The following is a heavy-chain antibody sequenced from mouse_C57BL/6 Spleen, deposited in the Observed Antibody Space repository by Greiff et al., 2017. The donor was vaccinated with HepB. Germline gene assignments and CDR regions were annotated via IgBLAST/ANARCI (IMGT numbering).Heavy chain of an antibody. Sequence: LVESGPGLVKPSQSLSLTCSVTGYSITSGYYWNWIRQFPGNKLEWMGYISYDGSNNYNPSLKNRISITRDTSKNQFFLKLNSVTTEDTATYYCARGLGQGYFDVWGTGTTVTVSS. CDR3: ARGLGQGYFDV. J-gene: IGHJ1*03. D-gene: IGHD3-3*01. CDR2: ISYDGSN. CDR1: GYSITSGYY. V-gene: IGHV3-6*01.